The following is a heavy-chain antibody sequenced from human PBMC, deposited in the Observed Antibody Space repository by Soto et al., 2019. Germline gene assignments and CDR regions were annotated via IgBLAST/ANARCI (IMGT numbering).Heavy chain of an antibody. D-gene: IGHD3-10*01. CDR3: AREPLYYNYYYGMDV. CDR1: GFTFSSYS. CDR2: ISYDGSNK. Sequence: TGGSLRLSCAASGFTFSSYSIHWVRQAPGKGLEWVAIISYDGSNKYYADSVKGRFTISRDNSKNTLYVQMNSLRAEDTAVYYCAREPLYYNYYYGMDVWGQGTTVTVSS. J-gene: IGHJ6*02. V-gene: IGHV3-30-3*01.